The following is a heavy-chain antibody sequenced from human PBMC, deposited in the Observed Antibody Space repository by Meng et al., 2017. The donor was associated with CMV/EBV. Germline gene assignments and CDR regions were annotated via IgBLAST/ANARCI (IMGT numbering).Heavy chain of an antibody. CDR2: INHSGST. CDR3: ARGRGPGSMVRHVGLYYYGMDV. V-gene: IGHV4-34*01. D-gene: IGHD3-10*01. Sequence: ESLKISCAVYGGSFSGYYWSWIRQPPGKGLEWIGEINHSGSTNYNPSLKSRVTISVDTSKNQFSLKLSSVTAADTAVYYCARGRGPGSMVRHVGLYYYGMDVWGQGTTVTVSS. J-gene: IGHJ6*02. CDR1: GGSFSGYY.